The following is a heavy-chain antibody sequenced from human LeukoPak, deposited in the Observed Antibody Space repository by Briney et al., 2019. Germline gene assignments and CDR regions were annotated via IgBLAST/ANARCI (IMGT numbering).Heavy chain of an antibody. J-gene: IGHJ4*02. D-gene: IGHD3-22*01. CDR2: ISYDGSNK. CDR1: GFTFSSYA. Sequence: PGRSLRLSCAASGFTFSSYAMHWVRQAPGKGLEWVAVISYDGSNKYYADSVKGRFTISRDNSKNTLYLQMNSLRAEDTAMYYCAKAFQSRGYYLWAPFDYWGQGTLVTVSS. CDR3: AKAFQSRGYYLWAPFDY. V-gene: IGHV3-30-3*01.